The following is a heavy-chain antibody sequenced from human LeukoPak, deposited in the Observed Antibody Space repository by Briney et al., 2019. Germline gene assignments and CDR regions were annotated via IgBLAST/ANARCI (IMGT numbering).Heavy chain of an antibody. V-gene: IGHV4-59*01. Sequence: PSETLSLTCTVSGGSISTYYWSWMRQPPGRGLEWIGYIYYSGSTNHNPSLQSRVTISVDTSKNQFSLKLNSVTAADTAVYYCARGRVQGGFYGSFDYWGQGTLVSVSS. D-gene: IGHD3-3*01. CDR2: IYYSGST. CDR1: GGSISTYY. J-gene: IGHJ4*02. CDR3: ARGRVQGGFYGSFDY.